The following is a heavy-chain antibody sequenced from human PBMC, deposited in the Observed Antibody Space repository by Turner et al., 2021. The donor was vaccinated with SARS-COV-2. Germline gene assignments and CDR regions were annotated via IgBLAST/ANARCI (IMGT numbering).Heavy chain of an antibody. V-gene: IGHV3-30-3*01. CDR2: ISYQGTED. CDR1: GYIFGNYG. Sequence: QVQLVESGGGVVQPGRSRRLSCEASGYIFGNYGLHWVRQAPGKGLEWVAVISYQGTEDYYAESVKGRFTISRDNSKNTLYLQMDGLRVDDTAVYYCARGGGTLFLEWLTMFDYWGQGTLVTVS. D-gene: IGHD3-3*01. CDR3: ARGGGTLFLEWLTMFDY. J-gene: IGHJ4*02.